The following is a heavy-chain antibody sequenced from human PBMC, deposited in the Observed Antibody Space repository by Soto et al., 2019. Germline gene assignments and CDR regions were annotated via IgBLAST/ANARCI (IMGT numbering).Heavy chain of an antibody. CDR2: IYHSGST. Sequence: SETLSLTCAVSGGSISSSNWRSWVRQPPGKGLEWIGEIYHSGSTNYNPSLKSRVTISVDKSKNQFSLKLSSVTAADTAVYYCARYGGTAMATYFDYWGQGTLVTVSS. CDR3: ARYGGTAMATYFDY. D-gene: IGHD5-18*01. V-gene: IGHV4-4*02. CDR1: GGSISSSNW. J-gene: IGHJ4*02.